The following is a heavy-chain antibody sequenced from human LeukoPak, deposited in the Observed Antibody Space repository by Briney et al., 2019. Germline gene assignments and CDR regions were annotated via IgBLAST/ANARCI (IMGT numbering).Heavy chain of an antibody. CDR3: ARDYPHSGSYRTFDY. CDR1: GGSFSDYD. J-gene: IGHJ4*02. CDR2: INQSGHT. D-gene: IGHD1-26*01. Sequence: SETLSLTCAVYGGSFSDYDWSWIRQSPGKGLEWIGEINQSGHTNCDPSLKSRVTMSIDTSKSQFSLKLSSVTAADTAVYYCARDYPHSGSYRTFDYWGQGTLVTVSS. V-gene: IGHV4-34*01.